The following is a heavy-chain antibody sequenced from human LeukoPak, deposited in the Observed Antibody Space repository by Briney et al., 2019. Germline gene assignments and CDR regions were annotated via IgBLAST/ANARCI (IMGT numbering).Heavy chain of an antibody. CDR1: GYTFTSYA. CDR2: INAGNGNT. D-gene: IGHD2/OR15-2a*01. CDR3: ARGIIEVYYYYMDV. J-gene: IGHJ6*03. V-gene: IGHV1-3*01. Sequence: ASVKVSCKASGYTFTSYAMHWVRQAPGQRLGWMGWINAGNGNTKYSQKFQGRVTITADESTSTAYMELSSLRSEDTAVYYCARGIIEVYYYYMDVWGKGTTVTVPS.